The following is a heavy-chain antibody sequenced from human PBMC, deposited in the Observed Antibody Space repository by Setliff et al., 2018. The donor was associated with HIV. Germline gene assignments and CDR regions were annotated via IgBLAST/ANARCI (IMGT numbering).Heavy chain of an antibody. J-gene: IGHJ4*02. CDR1: GFVFSNYA. D-gene: IGHD1-20*01. V-gene: IGHV3-21*01. CDR2: ITTSSGYF. Sequence: PGGSLRLSCAASGFVFSNYAMNWVRQAPGKGLEWVASITTSSGYFSYSDSVKGRFTISRDNSKSSLYLRMNSLRAEDTAVYYCARDPGITAKPFYFDCWGQGTLVTVSS. CDR3: ARDPGITAKPFYFDC.